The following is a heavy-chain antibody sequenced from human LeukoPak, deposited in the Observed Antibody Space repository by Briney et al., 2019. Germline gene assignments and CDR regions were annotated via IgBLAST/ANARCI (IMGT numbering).Heavy chain of an antibody. CDR1: GYTFTSYY. Sequence: ASVKVSCKASGYTFTSYYMHWVRQAPGQGLEWMGIISPSGGSTSYAQKFQGRVTMTRDMSTSTVYMELSSLRSEDTAVYYCARDATSNWNQPQSYYYYMDVWGKGTTVTVSS. D-gene: IGHD1-1*01. J-gene: IGHJ6*03. V-gene: IGHV1-46*01. CDR2: ISPSGGST. CDR3: ARDATSNWNQPQSYYYYMDV.